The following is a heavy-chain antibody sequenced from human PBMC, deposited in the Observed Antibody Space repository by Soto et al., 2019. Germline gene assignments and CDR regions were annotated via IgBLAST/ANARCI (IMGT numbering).Heavy chain of an antibody. J-gene: IGHJ6*02. D-gene: IGHD6-19*01. CDR1: GFTFSSYA. Sequence: GGSLRLSCAASGFTFSSYAMSWVRQAPGKGLEWVSAISGSGGSTYYTDSVKGRFTISRDNSKNTLYLQMNSLRAEDTAVYYCAKDFLTSSGWYGMDVWGQGTAVTVSS. CDR2: ISGSGGST. CDR3: AKDFLTSSGWYGMDV. V-gene: IGHV3-23*01.